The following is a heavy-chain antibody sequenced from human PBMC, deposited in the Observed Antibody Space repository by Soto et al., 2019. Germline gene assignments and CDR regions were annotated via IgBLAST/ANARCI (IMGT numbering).Heavy chain of an antibody. CDR3: ARAGGVGTSKRYIDY. V-gene: IGHV4-4*02. CDR1: GGSISSSNW. J-gene: IGHJ4*02. D-gene: IGHD3-10*01. CDR2: IYHSGST. Sequence: QVQLQESGPGLVKPSGTLSLTCAVSGGSISSSNWWSWVRQPPGKGLEGIGEIYHSGSTNYHPSLNRRVTISVDKSKNQFSLKLSSVTAADTAVYYCARAGGVGTSKRYIDYWGQGTLVTVSS.